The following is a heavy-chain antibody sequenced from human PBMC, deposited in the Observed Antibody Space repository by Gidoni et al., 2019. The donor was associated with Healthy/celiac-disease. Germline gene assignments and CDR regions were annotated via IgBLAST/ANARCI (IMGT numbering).Heavy chain of an antibody. CDR3: ASYGSGSYNDY. V-gene: IGHV3-66*02. Sequence: VLLVESGVGLVQPGGSLRLSCAAPGFPVSSNYMSWGRQAPGKGLECVSVIYSGGSTYYADSVKGRFTISRDNSKNTLYLQMNSLRAEDTAVYYCASYGSGSYNDYWGQGTLVTVSS. J-gene: IGHJ4*02. CDR1: GFPVSSNY. CDR2: IYSGGST. D-gene: IGHD3-10*01.